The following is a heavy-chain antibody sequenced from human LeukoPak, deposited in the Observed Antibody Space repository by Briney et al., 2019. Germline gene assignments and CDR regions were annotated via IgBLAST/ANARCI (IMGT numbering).Heavy chain of an antibody. CDR1: GFTFSSYA. CDR2: ISGSGGST. Sequence: GGSLRLSCAASGFTFSSYAMSWVRQAPGEGLEWVSAISGSGGSTYYADSVKGRFTISRDNSKNTLYLQMNSLRAEGTAVYYCAKHIVVVPATIAYWGQGTLVAVSS. D-gene: IGHD2-2*01. CDR3: AKHIVVVPATIAY. J-gene: IGHJ4*02. V-gene: IGHV3-23*01.